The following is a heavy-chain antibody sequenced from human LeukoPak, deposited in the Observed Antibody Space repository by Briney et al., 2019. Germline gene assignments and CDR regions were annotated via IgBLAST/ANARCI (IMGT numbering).Heavy chain of an antibody. Sequence: GGSLTLSCAASGFTFSTYAMNWVRQALGKGLEWVLSFSTTSPYMYYADSVTGRFTISRDNAKNSLYLQMNSLRAEDTAVYYCARGLVIVPAAMDHWGQGTLVTVSS. CDR1: GFTFSTYA. V-gene: IGHV3-21*01. D-gene: IGHD2-2*01. CDR2: FSTTSPYM. J-gene: IGHJ4*02. CDR3: ARGLVIVPAAMDH.